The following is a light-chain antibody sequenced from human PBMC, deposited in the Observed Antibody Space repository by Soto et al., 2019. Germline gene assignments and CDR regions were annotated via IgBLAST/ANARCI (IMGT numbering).Light chain of an antibody. CDR1: SSNIGSNY. CDR2: RNN. V-gene: IGLV1-47*01. CDR3: GGWDDSLSGPV. Sequence: QSVLTQPPSASGTPGKRVNISCSGSSSNIGSNYVYWYRQFPGTAPKLLIQRNNQRPSGVPARFSGSKSGTSASLAISGLRSEDEADYYCGGWDDSLSGPVFGEGTKLTVL. J-gene: IGLJ2*01.